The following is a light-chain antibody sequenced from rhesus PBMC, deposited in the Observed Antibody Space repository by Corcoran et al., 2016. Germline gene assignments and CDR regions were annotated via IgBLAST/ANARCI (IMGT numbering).Light chain of an antibody. CDR3: MQALLSPWT. V-gene: IGKV2-82*01. CDR2: LVS. Sequence: DIVMTQTPLSLPVTLGEPASISCRSRQSRVYSDGKTYLDWYVQKPGQAPQHLMYLVSKRASGVPDKFSGRRSGTDFTLKICRLEAEDVGIYYCMQALLSPWTFGQGTKVEIK. CDR1: QSRVYSDGKTY. J-gene: IGKJ1*01.